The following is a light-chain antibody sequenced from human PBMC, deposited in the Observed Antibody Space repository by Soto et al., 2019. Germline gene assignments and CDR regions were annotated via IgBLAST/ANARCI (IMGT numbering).Light chain of an antibody. CDR3: LQDINYPWT. CDR1: QTISSW. Sequence: DIQMTHSPSSLSASVGDRVSITCRASQTISSWLAWYQQKPGKAPKLLIYAASTLQSGVPSRFSGSGSGTDFTLTISSLQSEDVATYYCLQDINYPWTFGQGTKVDIK. CDR2: AAS. V-gene: IGKV1-27*01. J-gene: IGKJ1*01.